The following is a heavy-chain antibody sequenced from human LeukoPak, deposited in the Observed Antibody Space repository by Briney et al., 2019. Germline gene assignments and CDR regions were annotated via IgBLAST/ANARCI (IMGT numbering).Heavy chain of an antibody. J-gene: IGHJ5*02. CDR2: IKQDGSEK. D-gene: IGHD3-10*01. CDR1: GFTFSSYW. CDR3: ARTNAAVIIGASSWFDP. Sequence: GGSLRLSCAASGFTFSSYWMSWVRQAPGKGLEWVANIKQDGSEKYYVDSVKGRFTISRDNAKNSLYLQMSSLRAEDTAVYYCARTNAAVIIGASSWFDPWGQGTLVTVSS. V-gene: IGHV3-7*01.